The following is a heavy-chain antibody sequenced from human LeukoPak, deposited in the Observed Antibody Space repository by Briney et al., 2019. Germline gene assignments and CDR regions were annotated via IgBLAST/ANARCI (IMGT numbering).Heavy chain of an antibody. CDR2: INHSGST. D-gene: IGHD3-3*01. CDR1: GGSFSGYY. V-gene: IGHV4-34*01. J-gene: IGHJ5*02. CDR3: ARSGITIFGVVIMFDP. Sequence: PSETLSLTCAVYGGSFSGYYWSWIRQPPGKGLEWIGEINHSGSTNYNPSLKSRVTISVDTSKNQFSLKLSSVTAADTAVYYCARSGITIFGVVIMFDPWGQGTLVTVSS.